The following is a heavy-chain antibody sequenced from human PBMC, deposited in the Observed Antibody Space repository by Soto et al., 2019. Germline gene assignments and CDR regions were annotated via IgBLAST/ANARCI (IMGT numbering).Heavy chain of an antibody. V-gene: IGHV3-23*01. CDR1: GFTFSVYA. Sequence: GGSLRLSCAASGFTFSVYAMSWVRQAPGKGLEWVSAISSNGGRTFYADSLRGRFTISRDNSKSALYLQMNNLRAEDTAIYYCAKYSELPYEAYLQQWGQGTLVTVSS. J-gene: IGHJ1*01. CDR3: AKYSELPYEAYLQQ. D-gene: IGHD1-7*01. CDR2: ISSNGGRT.